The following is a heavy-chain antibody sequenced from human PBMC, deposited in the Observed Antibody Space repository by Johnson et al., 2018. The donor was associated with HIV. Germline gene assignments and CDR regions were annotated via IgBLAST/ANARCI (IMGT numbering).Heavy chain of an antibody. D-gene: IGHD6-13*01. CDR2: ISSSGTSV. Sequence: QVQLVESGGGLVQPGGSLRLSCAASGFTFSDYYMSWIRQAPGKGLEWVSYISSSGTSVYYADSVKGRFSISRDNAKHSLYLQMNSLRAGDTAVYYCAKGGEVWYGAFDFWGQGTMAIVSS. CDR1: GFTFSDYY. V-gene: IGHV3-11*04. CDR3: AKGGEVWYGAFDF. J-gene: IGHJ3*01.